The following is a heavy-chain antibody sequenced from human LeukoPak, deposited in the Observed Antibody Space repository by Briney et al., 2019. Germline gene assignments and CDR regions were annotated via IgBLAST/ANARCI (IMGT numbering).Heavy chain of an antibody. V-gene: IGHV4-61*01. D-gene: IGHD2-2*01. CDR2: IYYSGST. CDR3: AREGSYCSSTSCYGKWFDP. J-gene: IGHJ5*02. Sequence: SETLSLTCAVSGGSISSGSWWGWIRQPPGKGLEWIGYIYYSGSTNYNPSLKSRVTISVDTSKNQFSLKLSSVTAADTAVYYCAREGSYCSSTSCYGKWFDPWGQGTLVTVSS. CDR1: GGSISSGSW.